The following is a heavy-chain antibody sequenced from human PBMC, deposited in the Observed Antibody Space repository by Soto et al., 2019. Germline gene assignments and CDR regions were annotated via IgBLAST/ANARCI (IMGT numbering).Heavy chain of an antibody. D-gene: IGHD3-10*01. CDR1: GYTFTSYG. V-gene: IGHV1-18*04. CDR2: ISAYNGNT. CDR3: ARDRPTMVRGVPRWFDP. Sequence: ASVKVSCKASGYTFTSYGISWVRQAPGQGLEWMGWISAYNGNTNYAQKLQGRVTMTTGTSTSTAYMELRSLRSDDTAVYYCARDRPTMVRGVPRWFDPWGQGTLVTVS. J-gene: IGHJ5*02.